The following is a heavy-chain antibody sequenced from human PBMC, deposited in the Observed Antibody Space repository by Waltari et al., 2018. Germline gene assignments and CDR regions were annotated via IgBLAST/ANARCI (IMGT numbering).Heavy chain of an antibody. V-gene: IGHV1-18*01. CDR3: ARGGGPRSVVARTFDI. J-gene: IGHJ4*02. Sequence: QVQLVQSGAEVKKPGASVKVSCKASGYTFTNFGINWVRQSPGQGLEWMGWVSPYNDNADYEQKLQGRVTMTTDTSTKTAYLELRSLRSDDTAVYYCARGGGPRSVVARTFDIWGQGTLVTVSS. CDR1: GYTFTNFG. D-gene: IGHD6-19*01. CDR2: VSPYNDNA.